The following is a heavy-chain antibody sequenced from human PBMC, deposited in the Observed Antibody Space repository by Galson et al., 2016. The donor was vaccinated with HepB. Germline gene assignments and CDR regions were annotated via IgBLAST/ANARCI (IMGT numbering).Heavy chain of an antibody. CDR2: IYPGDSHT. D-gene: IGHD6-19*01. J-gene: IGHJ6*02. CDR1: GYSFSTYW. V-gene: IGHV5-51*01. CDR3: ARGGWAIYYYPGVDV. Sequence: QSGAEVKKPGESLKISCKGSGYSFSTYWIGWVRQMPGRGLEWMGIIYPGDSHTRYSPSFQGQVTISADNSISTAYLQWSSLKASDTATYYCARGGWAIYYYPGVDVWGQGTTVTVSS.